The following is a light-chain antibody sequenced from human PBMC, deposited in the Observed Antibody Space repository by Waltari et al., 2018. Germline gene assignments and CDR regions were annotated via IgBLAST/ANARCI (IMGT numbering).Light chain of an antibody. CDR3: MQSLQTPLFT. J-gene: IGKJ3*01. V-gene: IGKV2-28*01. CDR2: LGS. CDR1: QSLLHSNGYNY. Sequence: DIVMTQSPLSLPVTPGEPASISCRSSQSLLHSNGYNYLDWYLQKPGPSPQLLIYLGSNRASGVPDRFIGSGSGTDFTLTISRVEAEDVGFYYCMQSLQTPLFTFGPGTKVDIK.